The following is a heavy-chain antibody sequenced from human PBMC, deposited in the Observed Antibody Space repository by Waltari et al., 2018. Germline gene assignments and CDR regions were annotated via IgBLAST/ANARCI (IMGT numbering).Heavy chain of an antibody. CDR2: IYTSGST. J-gene: IGHJ4*02. Sequence: QVQLQESGPGLVKPSQTLSLTCAVPGSSIRSCNYWPWIRQPAGKGLEWIGLIYTSGSTNYNPSLKSRVTISVDASKNQFSLKLSSVTAADTAVYYCARELGNWGQGTLVTVSA. V-gene: IGHV4-61*02. CDR1: GSSIRSCNY. CDR3: ARELGN.